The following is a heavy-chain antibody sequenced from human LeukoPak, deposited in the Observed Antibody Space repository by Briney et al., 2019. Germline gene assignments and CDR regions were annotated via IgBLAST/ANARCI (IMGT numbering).Heavy chain of an antibody. CDR2: AYHSGST. CDR3: ARVSWFPGTSYYYMDV. CDR1: GYSISNNYY. D-gene: IGHD1-1*01. J-gene: IGHJ6*03. V-gene: IGHV4-38-2*02. Sequence: SDTLSLTCTVSGYSISNNYYWGWIRQPPGKGLEWIGSAYHSGSTYYNPPLQSRVTISVDTSKNQFSLKLRSVTAADTAVYYCARVSWFPGTSYYYMDVWGKGTPVTVSS.